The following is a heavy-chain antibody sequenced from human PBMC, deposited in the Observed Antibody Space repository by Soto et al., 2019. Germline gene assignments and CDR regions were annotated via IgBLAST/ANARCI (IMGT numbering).Heavy chain of an antibody. Sequence: QVQLVESGGGVVQPGRSLRLSCAASGFTFSSYALHWVRQAPGKGLDWVAVISSDVNYKYYADSAKGRFTISRDNSKNTLHLQMISLRAEDTAVYYCSTQKKRGVWLFDFWGQGTLVTVSS. CDR1: GFTFSSYA. J-gene: IGHJ4*02. CDR3: STQKKRGVWLFDF. V-gene: IGHV3-30*14. CDR2: ISSDVNYK. D-gene: IGHD5-12*01.